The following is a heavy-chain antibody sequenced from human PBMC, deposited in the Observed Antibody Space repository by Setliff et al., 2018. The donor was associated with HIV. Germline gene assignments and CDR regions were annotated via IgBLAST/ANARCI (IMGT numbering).Heavy chain of an antibody. J-gene: IGHJ4*02. D-gene: IGHD5-18*01. Sequence: PSETLSLTCTVSGGPISSSSYYWGWIRQAPGKGLEWVSYISSGSSTIYYADSVKGRFTISRDNAKNSLYLQMNSLRAEDTAVYYCARDHGYSYGTIDYWGQGTLVTVSS. CDR3: ARDHGYSYGTIDY. CDR1: GGPISSSS. V-gene: IGHV3-48*01. CDR2: ISSGSSTI.